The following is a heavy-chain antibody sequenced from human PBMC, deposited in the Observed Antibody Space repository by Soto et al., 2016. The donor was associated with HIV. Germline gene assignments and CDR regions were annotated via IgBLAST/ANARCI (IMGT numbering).Heavy chain of an antibody. CDR2: INNDGETT. CDR3: LKGPGVRGIA. D-gene: IGHD3-10*01. Sequence: EVQLAESGGGLVQPGGSLRLSCLGSGFNFSGHSMHWVRQTPGMRLEYVSAINNDGETTFYADSVQGRFTISRDNSKNTVYLQMSRLRPEDTAIYYCLKGPGVRGIAWGQGTLVTVSS. J-gene: IGHJ4*02. CDR1: GFNFSGHS. V-gene: IGHV3-64D*08.